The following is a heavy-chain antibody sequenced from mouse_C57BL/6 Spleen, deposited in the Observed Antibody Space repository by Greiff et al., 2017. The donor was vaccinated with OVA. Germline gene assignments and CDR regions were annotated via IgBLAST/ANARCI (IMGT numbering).Heavy chain of an antibody. CDR3: ARDLGLLAWFAY. J-gene: IGHJ3*01. V-gene: IGHV5-4*01. CDR2: ISDGGSYT. D-gene: IGHD2-3*01. Sequence: EVNVVESGGGLVKPGGSLKLSCAASGFTFSSYAMSWVRQTPEKRLEWVATISDGGSYTYYPDNVKGRFTISRDNAKNNLYLQMSHLKSEETAMYYCARDLGLLAWFAYWGQGTLVTVSA. CDR1: GFTFSSYA.